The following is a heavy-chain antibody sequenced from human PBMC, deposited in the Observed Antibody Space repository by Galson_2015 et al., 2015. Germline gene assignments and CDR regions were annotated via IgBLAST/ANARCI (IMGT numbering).Heavy chain of an antibody. CDR2: ISYDGSNK. D-gene: IGHD2-21*01. Sequence: SLRLSCAASGFTFSSYGMHWVRQAPGKGLEWVAVISYDGSNKYYADSVKGRFTISRDNSKNTLYLQMNSLRAEDTAVYYCARDYSSVVLYNWFDHWGQGTLVTVSS. J-gene: IGHJ5*02. V-gene: IGHV3-30*03. CDR3: ARDYSSVVLYNWFDH. CDR1: GFTFSSYG.